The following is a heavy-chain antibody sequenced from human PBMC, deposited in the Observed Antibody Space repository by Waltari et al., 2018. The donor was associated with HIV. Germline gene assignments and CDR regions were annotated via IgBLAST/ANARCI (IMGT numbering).Heavy chain of an antibody. CDR2: INHSGST. J-gene: IGHJ4*02. CDR1: GGSFSGYY. CDR3: AGIPGIAVAGHFDY. Sequence: QVQLQQWGAGLLKPSETLSLTCAVYGGSFSGYYWSWIRQPPGKGLEWIGEINHSGSTNYNPSLKSRVTISVDTSKNQFSLKLSSVTAADTAVYYCAGIPGIAVAGHFDYWGQGTLVTVSS. V-gene: IGHV4-34*01. D-gene: IGHD6-19*01.